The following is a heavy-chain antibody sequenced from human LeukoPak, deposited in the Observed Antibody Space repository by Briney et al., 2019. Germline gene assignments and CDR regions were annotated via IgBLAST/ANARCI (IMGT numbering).Heavy chain of an antibody. V-gene: IGHV1-69*01. D-gene: IGHD5-12*01. Sequence: SVKVSCKASGGTFSSYAISWVRQAPGQGLEWMGGIIPIFGTANYAQKFQGRVTITADESTSTAYMELSSLRSEDTAVYYCARERERGYSGYAFDYWGQGTLVTVSS. CDR2: IIPIFGTA. CDR3: ARERERGYSGYAFDY. J-gene: IGHJ4*02. CDR1: GGTFSSYA.